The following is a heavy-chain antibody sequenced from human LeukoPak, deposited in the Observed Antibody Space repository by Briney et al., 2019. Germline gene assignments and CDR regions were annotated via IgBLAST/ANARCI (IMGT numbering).Heavy chain of an antibody. Sequence: GGSLRLSCAASGFTFSNYAMSWVRQAPGKGLEWVSAISGSGGSTYYADSVRGRFTISRDNAKNSLYLQMNSLRAEDTAVYYRAKFKGHYGDSEYYFDYWGQGTLVTVSS. D-gene: IGHD3-10*01. CDR3: AKFKGHYGDSEYYFDY. J-gene: IGHJ4*02. CDR2: ISGSGGST. CDR1: GFTFSNYA. V-gene: IGHV3-23*01.